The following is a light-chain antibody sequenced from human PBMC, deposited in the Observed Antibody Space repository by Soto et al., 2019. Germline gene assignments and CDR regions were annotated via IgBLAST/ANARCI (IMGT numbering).Light chain of an antibody. CDR1: SSDVGGYNY. Sequence: QSALTQPASVSGSPGQSITISCTGTSSDVGGYNYVSWYQQHTGKAPQLMIYDVSNRPSVVSNRFAGSKSGNTASLTISGLQAEDEADYYCSSYTSSSLYVFGTGTKLTVL. CDR2: DVS. V-gene: IGLV2-14*01. CDR3: SSYTSSSLYV. J-gene: IGLJ1*01.